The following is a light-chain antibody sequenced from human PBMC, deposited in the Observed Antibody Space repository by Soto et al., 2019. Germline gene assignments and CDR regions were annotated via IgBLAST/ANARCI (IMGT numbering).Light chain of an antibody. CDR3: QHYGSLVLT. CDR1: QSVSSSY. CDR2: GAS. J-gene: IGKJ4*01. Sequence: EIVLTQSPGTLSLSPGERATLSCRASQSVSSSYLAWYQQKPGQAPRLLIYGASSRATVIPDRFSGSGSGTDFTLIISRLEPEDFAVYYCQHYGSLVLTFGGGTKVEIK. V-gene: IGKV3-20*01.